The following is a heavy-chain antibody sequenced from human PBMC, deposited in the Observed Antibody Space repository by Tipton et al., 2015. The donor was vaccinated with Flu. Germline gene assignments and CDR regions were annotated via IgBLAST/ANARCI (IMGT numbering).Heavy chain of an antibody. J-gene: IGHJ3*02. D-gene: IGHD3-10*01. CDR2: INHSGST. CDR1: GGSFSGYY. CDR3: ARGFAPEDAFDI. V-gene: IGHV4-34*01. Sequence: GLVKPSETLSLTCAVYGGSFSGYYWSWIRQSPGKGLEWIGEINHSGSTNYNPSLKSRVTISVDTSKNQFSLKLSSVTAADTAVYYCARGFAPEDAFDIWGQGTMVTVSS.